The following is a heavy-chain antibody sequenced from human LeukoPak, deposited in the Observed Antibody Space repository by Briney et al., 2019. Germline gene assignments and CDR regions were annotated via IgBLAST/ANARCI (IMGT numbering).Heavy chain of an antibody. D-gene: IGHD4-17*01. CDR3: ARAFYSDLDY. Sequence: PAGSLRLSCAASGFTFSSYEINWVRQAPGKGLEWVSYISSGGSTVYYADSVKGRFTISRDNAKNSLYLQMSSLRAEDTAVYYCARAFYSDLDYWGQGTLVTVSS. J-gene: IGHJ4*02. V-gene: IGHV3-48*03. CDR2: ISSGGSTV. CDR1: GFTFSSYE.